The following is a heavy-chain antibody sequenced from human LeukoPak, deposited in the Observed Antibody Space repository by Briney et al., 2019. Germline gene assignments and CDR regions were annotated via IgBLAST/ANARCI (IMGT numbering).Heavy chain of an antibody. V-gene: IGHV3-21*01. J-gene: IGHJ4*02. D-gene: IGHD3-22*01. Sequence: KPGGSLRLSCAASGFTFSSYSMNWVRQAPGKGLEWVSSISSSSSYIYYADSVKGRFTISRDNAKNSLYLQMNSLRAEDTAVYYCARGEYYYDSSGYPGPGYFDYRGQGTLVTVSS. CDR3: ARGEYYYDSSGYPGPGYFDY. CDR1: GFTFSSYS. CDR2: ISSSSSYI.